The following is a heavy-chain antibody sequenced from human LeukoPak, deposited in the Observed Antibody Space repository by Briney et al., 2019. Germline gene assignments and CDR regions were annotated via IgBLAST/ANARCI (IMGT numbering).Heavy chain of an antibody. J-gene: IGHJ6*03. CDR1: GYSFTSYW. CDR2: IYPGDSDT. V-gene: IGHV5-51*01. CDR3: PSPDSQDAEHHYTDV. D-gene: IGHD1/OR15-1a*01. Sequence: AESLKISCKGSGYSFTSYWIGWVRPMPGKGLEWMGSIYPGDSDTRYSPSFQGQVTISADKSISTAYLQWSSLKPSATPMYSCPSPDSQDAEHHYTDVGSKGSSVTVSS.